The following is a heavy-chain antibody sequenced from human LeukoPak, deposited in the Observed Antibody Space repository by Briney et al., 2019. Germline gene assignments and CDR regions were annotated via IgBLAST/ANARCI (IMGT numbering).Heavy chain of an antibody. CDR1: GFTFSNYA. Sequence: GGSLRLSCAASGFTFSNYAMSWVRQAPGKGLEWVSAISGSGGSTYYADSVKGRFTISRDISKHTLYLQMNSLRAEDTAVYYCAKEPSLYYYYYMDVWGKGTTVTVSS. J-gene: IGHJ6*03. CDR2: ISGSGGST. CDR3: AKEPSLYYYYYMDV. V-gene: IGHV3-23*01.